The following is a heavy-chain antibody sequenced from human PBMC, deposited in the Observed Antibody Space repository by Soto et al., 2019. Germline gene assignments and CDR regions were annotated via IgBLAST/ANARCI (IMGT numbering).Heavy chain of an antibody. V-gene: IGHV4-59*08. Sequence: SETLSLTCTVSGCSISSYYWSWIRQPPGKGLEWIGYIYYSGSTNYNPSLKSRVTISVDTSKNQFSLKLSSVTAADTAVYYCARQLYDYIWGSYRVNWFDPWGQGTLVTVSS. CDR2: IYYSGST. CDR1: GCSISSYY. J-gene: IGHJ5*02. D-gene: IGHD3-16*02. CDR3: ARQLYDYIWGSYRVNWFDP.